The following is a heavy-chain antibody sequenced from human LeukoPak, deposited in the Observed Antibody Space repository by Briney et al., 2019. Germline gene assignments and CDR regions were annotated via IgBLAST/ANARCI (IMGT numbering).Heavy chain of an antibody. CDR2: ISDNSYYI. D-gene: IGHD3-10*01. CDR3: ATYYYASGSSD. CDR1: GFTFSTYT. J-gene: IGHJ4*02. V-gene: IGHV3-21*04. Sequence: PGGSLRLSCSASGFTFSTYTMNWVRQAPGKGLEWVSSISDNSYYIYYADSVKGRFTISRDNAKNSLYLQMNSLRAEDTAVYYCATYYYASGSSDWGQGTLVTVSS.